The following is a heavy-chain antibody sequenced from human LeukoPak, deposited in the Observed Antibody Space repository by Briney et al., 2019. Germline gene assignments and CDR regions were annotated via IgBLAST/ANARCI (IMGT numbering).Heavy chain of an antibody. CDR2: IKQDGSEA. Sequence: PGGSLRLSCVASGFTFSSYWMSWVRQAPGKGLEWVANIKQDGSEAYYVDSVEGRFIISRDNAKNSLYLEMNSLRVDDTAAYYCARDKQVGATLLDFWGQGTLVTVSS. J-gene: IGHJ4*02. D-gene: IGHD1-26*01. CDR1: GFTFSSYW. V-gene: IGHV3-7*01. CDR3: ARDKQVGATLLDF.